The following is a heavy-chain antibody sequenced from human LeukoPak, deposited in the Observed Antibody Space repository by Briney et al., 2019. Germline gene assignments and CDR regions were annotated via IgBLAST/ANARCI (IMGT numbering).Heavy chain of an antibody. CDR3: ARGPRSTDIVVVPAVYYGMDV. CDR1: GGSFSGYY. J-gene: IGHJ6*02. Sequence: PSETLSLTCDVYGGSFSGYYWSWIRQPPGKGLEWIGEINHSGSTNYNPSLKSRVTISVDTSKNQFSLKLSSVTAADTAVYYCARGPRSTDIVVVPAVYYGMDVWGQGTTVTVS. V-gene: IGHV4-34*01. D-gene: IGHD2-2*01. CDR2: INHSGST.